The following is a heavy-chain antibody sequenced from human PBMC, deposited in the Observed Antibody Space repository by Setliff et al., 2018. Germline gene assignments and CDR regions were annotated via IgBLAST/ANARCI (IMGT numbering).Heavy chain of an antibody. CDR3: ARGPYNIYDRSGYGFTNWFDP. J-gene: IGHJ5*02. CDR1: GYTFTVYT. D-gene: IGHD3-22*01. V-gene: IGHV7-4-1*02. CDR2: INTNTGSP. Sequence: GASVKVSCKVSGYTFTVYTMNWVRQAPGQGLEWMGWINTNTGSPTYAQGFTGRFVFSLDTSVSTAYLQISSLKGEDTAVYYCARGPYNIYDRSGYGFTNWFDPWGQGILVTVSS.